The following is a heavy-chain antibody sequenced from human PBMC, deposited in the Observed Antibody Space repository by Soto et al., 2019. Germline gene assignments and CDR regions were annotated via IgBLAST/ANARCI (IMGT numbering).Heavy chain of an antibody. Sequence: QVQLQQWGAGLLKPSETLSLTCAVYGGSFSGYYWSWIRQPPGKGLEWIGEINHSGSTNYNPSLKGRATISVDTSKNQFSRKLSSVTAADTAVYYCARGPNCSGGSCYFPTRYYYYYYMDVWGKGTTVTVSS. CDR3: ARGPNCSGGSCYFPTRYYYYYYMDV. V-gene: IGHV4-34*01. J-gene: IGHJ6*03. CDR2: INHSGST. D-gene: IGHD2-15*01. CDR1: GGSFSGYY.